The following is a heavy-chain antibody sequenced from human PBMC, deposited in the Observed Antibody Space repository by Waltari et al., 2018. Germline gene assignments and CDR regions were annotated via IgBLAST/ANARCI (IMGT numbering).Heavy chain of an antibody. Sequence: EVQLVESGGGLVQPGGSLRLSCAAFGFTFGDDWMTWDRQAPGKGLEWVANIKKDGGEKYYVDSVKGRFTVSRDNAKNSLYLQMSSLRAEDTAVYYCARDRGYCGGDCYKNLDSWGQGTLVAVSS. V-gene: IGHV3-7*01. CDR3: ARDRGYCGGDCYKNLDS. J-gene: IGHJ4*02. CDR2: IKKDGGEK. D-gene: IGHD2-21*01. CDR1: GFTFGDDW.